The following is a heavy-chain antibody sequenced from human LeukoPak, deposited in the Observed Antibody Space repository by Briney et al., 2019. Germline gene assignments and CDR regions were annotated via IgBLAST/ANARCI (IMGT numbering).Heavy chain of an antibody. CDR1: EFTFSSYA. CDR3: ALLAY. D-gene: IGHD3-3*01. V-gene: IGHV3-30*04. Sequence: GRSLRLSCAASEFTFSSYAMHWVRQAPGKGLEWVAVISYDGSNKNYADSVKGRFTISRDNSKNTLYLQMNSLRAEDTAVYYCALLAYWGQGTPVTVSS. J-gene: IGHJ4*02. CDR2: ISYDGSNK.